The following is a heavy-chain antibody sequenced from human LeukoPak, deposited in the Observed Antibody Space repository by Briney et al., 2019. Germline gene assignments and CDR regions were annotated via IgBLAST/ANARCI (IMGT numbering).Heavy chain of an antibody. D-gene: IGHD2-2*01. V-gene: IGHV4-30-2*03. CDR3: ARRPGKVVPAALAGDDAFDI. CDR1: GGSISSGGYY. CDR2: IYHSGST. J-gene: IGHJ3*02. Sequence: SSETLSLTCTVSGGSISSGGYYWSWIRQPPGKGLEWIGYIYHSGSTYYNPSLKSRVTISVDTSKNQFSLKLSSVTAADTAVYYCARRPGKVVPAALAGDDAFDIWGQGTMVTVSS.